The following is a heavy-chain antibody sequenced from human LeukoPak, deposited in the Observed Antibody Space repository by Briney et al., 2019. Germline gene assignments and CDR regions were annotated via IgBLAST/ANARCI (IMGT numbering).Heavy chain of an antibody. CDR3: GKEVERHFDLKY. Sequence: GGSLRLSCAASGFTSGIYAVSWVRQAPGKGLEWVSAFSGGGDSYYADSVKGRFTISRDNSKKILYLQINSLRAEDTAVYYCGKEVERHFDLKYWGQGTLVTVSS. J-gene: IGHJ4*02. CDR1: GFTSGIYA. V-gene: IGHV3-23*01. CDR2: FSGGGDS.